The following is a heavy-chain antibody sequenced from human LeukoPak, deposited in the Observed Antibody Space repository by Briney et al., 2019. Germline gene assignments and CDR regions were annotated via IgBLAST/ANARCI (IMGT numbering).Heavy chain of an antibody. CDR2: IRYDGSNK. CDR1: GFTFSSYG. J-gene: IGHJ4*02. Sequence: PGGSLRLSCAASGFTFSSYGMHWVRQAPGKGLEWVAFIRYDGSNKYYADSVKGRFTISRDNSKNTLYLQMNSLRAEDTAVYYCATLPLLEVVVPAAIEGLWVYWGQGTLVTVSS. V-gene: IGHV3-30*02. D-gene: IGHD2-2*02. CDR3: ATLPLLEVVVPAAIEGLWVY.